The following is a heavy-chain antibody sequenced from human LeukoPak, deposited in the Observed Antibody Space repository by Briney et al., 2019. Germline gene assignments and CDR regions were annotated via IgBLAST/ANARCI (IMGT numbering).Heavy chain of an antibody. D-gene: IGHD1-26*01. J-gene: IGHJ3*02. Sequence: GSLRLSCAASGFTFSDYYMSWIRQAPGKGLEWVSYISSSGSTIYYADSVKGRFTISRDNAKNSLYLQMNSLRAEDTAVYYCARSQELVGATGGPGTGDAFDIWGQGTMVTVSS. CDR2: ISSSGSTI. CDR3: ARSQELVGATGGPGTGDAFDI. V-gene: IGHV3-11*01. CDR1: GFTFSDYY.